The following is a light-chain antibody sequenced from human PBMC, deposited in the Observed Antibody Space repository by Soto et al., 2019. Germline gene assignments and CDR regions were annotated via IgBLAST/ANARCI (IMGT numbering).Light chain of an antibody. J-gene: IGKJ4*01. CDR3: QQLNSYPRA. Sequence: IQLTQSPSSLSASVGDRVTITFRASQGISSYLACYQQKPGKAPKLLIYAASTLQSGVPSRFSGSGSGTDFTLTISSLQPEDFATYYCQQLNSYPRAFGGGTKVDIK. CDR2: AAS. CDR1: QGISSY. V-gene: IGKV1-9*01.